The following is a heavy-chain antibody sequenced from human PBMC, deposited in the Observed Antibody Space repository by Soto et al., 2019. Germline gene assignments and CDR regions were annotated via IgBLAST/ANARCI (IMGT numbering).Heavy chain of an antibody. J-gene: IGHJ6*02. CDR2: IWYDGRNK. Sequence: QVQLGEPGGVVAQPGRSLRLSFAASVFTFSSYGMHWVGQVQGKGLEWVAVIWYDGRNKYYADSVKGGFAISRDNCKNTLYLQMNSMRAEDTAVYYCARDRSGGMDVWGQGTTVSVS. V-gene: IGHV3-33*01. CDR1: VFTFSSYG. CDR3: ARDRSGGMDV. D-gene: IGHD3-10*01.